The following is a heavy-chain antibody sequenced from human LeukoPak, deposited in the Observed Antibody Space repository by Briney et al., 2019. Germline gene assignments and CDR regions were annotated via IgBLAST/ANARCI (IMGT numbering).Heavy chain of an antibody. Sequence: GGSLRLSCAASGFTFSSYWMSWVRQAPGKGLEWVANIKQDGSEKYYVDSVKGRFTISRDNAKNSLYLQMNSLRAEDTAVYYCARDRGGYVDYYMDVWGKGTTVTISS. CDR1: GFTFSSYW. V-gene: IGHV3-7*01. J-gene: IGHJ6*03. CDR3: ARDRGGYVDYYMDV. CDR2: IKQDGSEK. D-gene: IGHD5-12*01.